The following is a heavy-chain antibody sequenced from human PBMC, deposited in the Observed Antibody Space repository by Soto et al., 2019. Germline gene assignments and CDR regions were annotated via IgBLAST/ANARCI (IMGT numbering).Heavy chain of an antibody. CDR2: IYYSGST. CDR1: GGSISSYY. Sequence: LSLTCTVSGGSISSYYWSWIRQPPGKGLEWIGYIYYSGSTNYNPSLKSRVTISVDTSKNQFSLKLSSVTAADTAVYYCAREQWLVLDYWGQGTLVTVSS. CDR3: AREQWLVLDY. V-gene: IGHV4-59*01. J-gene: IGHJ4*02. D-gene: IGHD6-19*01.